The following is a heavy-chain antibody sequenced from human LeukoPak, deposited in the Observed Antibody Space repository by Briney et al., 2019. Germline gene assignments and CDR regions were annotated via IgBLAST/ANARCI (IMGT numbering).Heavy chain of an antibody. CDR1: GFTFSNYI. D-gene: IGHD5-12*01. CDR3: AREMGGYPCDY. V-gene: IGHV3-30*04. J-gene: IGHJ4*02. Sequence: GGSLRLSCAASGFTFSNYIMHWVRQAPGKGLDWVAVILENGSNQYYADSVKGRFTISRDNAKNSLYLQMNSLTAEDTAIYYCAREMGGYPCDYWGQGTLVTVSS. CDR2: ILENGSNQ.